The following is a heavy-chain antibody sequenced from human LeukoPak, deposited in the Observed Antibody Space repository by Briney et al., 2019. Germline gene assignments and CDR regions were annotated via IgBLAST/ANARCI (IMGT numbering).Heavy chain of an antibody. CDR1: GGTFSSYA. V-gene: IGHV1-69*13. CDR3: ARDDDRAREIDY. D-gene: IGHD3-22*01. J-gene: IGHJ4*02. Sequence: SVKVSCKASGGTFSSYAISWVRQAPGQGLEWMGGIIPIFGTANYAQKFQGRVTITADESTSTAYMELSSLRSEDTAVYYCARDDDRAREIDYWGQGTLVTVSS. CDR2: IIPIFGTA.